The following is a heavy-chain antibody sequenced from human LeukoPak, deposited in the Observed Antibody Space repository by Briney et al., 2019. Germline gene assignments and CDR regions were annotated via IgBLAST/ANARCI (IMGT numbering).Heavy chain of an antibody. V-gene: IGHV3-23*01. D-gene: IGHD2-15*01. Sequence: GGSLRLSCAASGFTFSSYAMSWVRQAPGKGLEWVSVISGSGGSTYYADSVKGRFTISRDNSKNTLYLQMNSLRAEDTAVYYCAKAPSVVVATYYYYMDVWGKGTTVTISS. CDR2: ISGSGGST. CDR3: AKAPSVVVATYYYYMDV. J-gene: IGHJ6*03. CDR1: GFTFSSYA.